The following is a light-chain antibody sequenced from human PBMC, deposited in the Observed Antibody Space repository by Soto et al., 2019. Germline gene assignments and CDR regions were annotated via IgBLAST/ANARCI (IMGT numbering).Light chain of an antibody. CDR1: QSVSSN. CDR2: GAS. V-gene: IGKV3-15*01. Sequence: EIVMTQSPATLSVSPGERATLSCRASQSVSSNLAWYQQKPCQAPRLLIYGASTRATGIPARFSGSGSGTEFTLTISRLQSEDFAVYCCQQYNNWPPLTFGGGTKVEIK. J-gene: IGKJ4*01. CDR3: QQYNNWPPLT.